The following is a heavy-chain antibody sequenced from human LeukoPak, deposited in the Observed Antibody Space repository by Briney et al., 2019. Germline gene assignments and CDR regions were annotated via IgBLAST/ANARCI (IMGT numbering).Heavy chain of an antibody. Sequence: ASVKVSCKASGYTFTSYYMHWVRQAPGQGLEWMGIINPSGGSTSYAQKFQGRVTMTRDTSTSTVYMELSSLRSEATAVYYCARASYYDSREPPSGSKAPDYWGQGTLVTVSS. CDR2: INPSGGST. CDR3: ARASYYDSREPPSGSKAPDY. CDR1: GYTFTSYY. D-gene: IGHD3-22*01. V-gene: IGHV1-46*01. J-gene: IGHJ4*02.